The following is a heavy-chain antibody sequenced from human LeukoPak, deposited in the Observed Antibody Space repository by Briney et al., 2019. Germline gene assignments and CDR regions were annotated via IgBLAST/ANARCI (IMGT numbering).Heavy chain of an antibody. V-gene: IGHV1-69*06. CDR3: ARGPRGGATRYYFDY. CDR2: IIPIFGTA. J-gene: IGHJ4*02. D-gene: IGHD1-26*01. Sequence: SVRVSCKASGGTFSSYAISWVRQAPGQGLEWMGRIIPIFGTANYAQKFQGRVTITADKSTSTAYMELSSLRSEDTAVYYCARGPRGGATRYYFDYWGQGTLVTVSS. CDR1: GGTFSSYA.